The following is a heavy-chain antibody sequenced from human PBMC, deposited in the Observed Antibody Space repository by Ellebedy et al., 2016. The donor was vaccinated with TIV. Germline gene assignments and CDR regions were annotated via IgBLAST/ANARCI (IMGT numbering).Heavy chain of an antibody. CDR3: ARRSRGPSYYFDY. CDR1: GFIFSSYY. D-gene: IGHD3-10*01. V-gene: IGHV3-48*03. CDR2: ISGSGGMM. J-gene: IGHJ4*02. Sequence: PGGSLRLSCVASGFIFSSYYMTWVRQAPGKGLGWISYISGSGGMMDHADSVKGRFTISRDNAKNSLYLQLSSLRAEDTAVYYCARRSRGPSYYFDYWGQGALVTVSS.